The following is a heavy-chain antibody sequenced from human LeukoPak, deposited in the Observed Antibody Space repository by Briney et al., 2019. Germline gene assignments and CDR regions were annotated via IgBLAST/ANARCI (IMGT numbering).Heavy chain of an antibody. Sequence: ASVKVSCKASGYTFTSYDINWARQATGQGLEWMGWMNPNSGNTGYAQKFQGRVTMTTDTSTSTAYMELRSLRSDDTAVYYCARDAGVYSGSYRGRFDYWGQGTLVTVSS. J-gene: IGHJ4*02. D-gene: IGHD1-26*01. V-gene: IGHV1-8*01. CDR1: GYTFTSYD. CDR3: ARDAGVYSGSYRGRFDY. CDR2: MNPNSGNT.